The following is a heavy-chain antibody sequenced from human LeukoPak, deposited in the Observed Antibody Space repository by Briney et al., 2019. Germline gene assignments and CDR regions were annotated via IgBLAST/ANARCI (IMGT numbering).Heavy chain of an antibody. V-gene: IGHV3-23*01. CDR1: GFTFSSYG. CDR3: AKDQDTMIVVALLAFDI. CDR2: ISGSGGST. D-gene: IGHD3-22*01. J-gene: IGHJ3*02. Sequence: GGSLRLSCAASGFTFSSYGMSWVRQAPGKGLEWVSAISGSGGSTYYADSVKGRFTISRDNSKNTLYLQMNSLRAEDTAVYYCAKDQDTMIVVALLAFDIWGQGTMVTVSS.